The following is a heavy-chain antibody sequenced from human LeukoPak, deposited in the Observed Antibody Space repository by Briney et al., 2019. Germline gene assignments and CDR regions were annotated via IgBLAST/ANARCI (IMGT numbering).Heavy chain of an antibody. D-gene: IGHD1-1*01. J-gene: IGHJ3*02. CDR3: ARDKLSIINAFDI. CDR1: GGSIGRIGYY. CDR2: IYHTGST. Sequence: SETLSLTCTVSGGSIGRIGYYWGWIRQSPVKGLEWIGYIYHTGSTYYNPSLESRVTISLDTSKNQFSLKMNSVTAADTAMYYCARDKLSIINAFDIWGPGRMVTVSS. V-gene: IGHV4-39*07.